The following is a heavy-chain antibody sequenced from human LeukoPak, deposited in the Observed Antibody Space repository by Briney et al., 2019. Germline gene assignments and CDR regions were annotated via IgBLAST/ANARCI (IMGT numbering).Heavy chain of an antibody. CDR1: GFTFSSYG. J-gene: IGHJ5*02. CDR3: ASSTGGQFDP. V-gene: IGHV3-21*01. CDR2: ISSSSYI. D-gene: IGHD3-10*01. Sequence: PGGSLRLSCAASGFTFSSYGMHWVRQAPGKGLEWVSSISSSSYIYYADSVKGRFTISRDNAKNSLYLQMNSLRAEDTAVYYCASSTGGQFDPWGQGTLVTVSS.